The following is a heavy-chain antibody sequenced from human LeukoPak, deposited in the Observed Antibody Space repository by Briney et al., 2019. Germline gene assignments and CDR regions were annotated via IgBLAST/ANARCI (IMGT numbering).Heavy chain of an antibody. V-gene: IGHV4-59*01. CDR1: GGSISSYY. CDR3: ARDQYYDFWSGYYRYYYGMDV. J-gene: IGHJ6*02. Sequence: SETLSLTCTVSGGSISSYYWSWIRQPPGKGLEWIGYIYYSGSTNYNPSLKSRVTISVDTSKNQFSLKLSSVTAADTAVYYCARDQYYDFWSGYYRYYYGMDVWGQGTTVTVSS. D-gene: IGHD3-3*01. CDR2: IYYSGST.